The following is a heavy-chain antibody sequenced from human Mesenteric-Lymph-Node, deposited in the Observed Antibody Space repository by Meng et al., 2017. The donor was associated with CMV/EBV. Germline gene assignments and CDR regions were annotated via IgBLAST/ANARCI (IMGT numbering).Heavy chain of an antibody. Sequence: GSLKISCAASGFTFSRNSMAWVRQAPGKGLEWVSSISSTSTYIYYADSVKGRFTISRDNAKNSLYLQMSNLRAEDTAVYYCSAASGITGTTAWRYWGQGTLVTVSS. V-gene: IGHV3-21*01. CDR1: GFTFSRNS. J-gene: IGHJ4*02. D-gene: IGHD1-7*01. CDR2: ISSTSTYI. CDR3: SAASGITGTTAWRY.